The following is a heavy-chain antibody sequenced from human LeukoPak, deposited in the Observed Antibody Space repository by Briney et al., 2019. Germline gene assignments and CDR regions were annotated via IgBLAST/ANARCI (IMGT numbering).Heavy chain of an antibody. CDR1: GGSISSGGYF. Sequence: SETLSLTCTVSGGSISSGGYFWGWIRQPPGKGLEWIGSIYYSGSTYYNPSLKSRVTISVDTSKNQFSLKLSSVTAADTAVYYCARHGSGSYYLPIYAFDIWGQGTMVTVSS. CDR3: ARHGSGSYYLPIYAFDI. J-gene: IGHJ3*02. D-gene: IGHD3-10*01. V-gene: IGHV4-39*01. CDR2: IYYSGST.